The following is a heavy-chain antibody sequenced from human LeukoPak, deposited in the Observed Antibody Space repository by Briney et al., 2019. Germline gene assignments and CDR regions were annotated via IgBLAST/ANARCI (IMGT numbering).Heavy chain of an antibody. CDR3: ATSYDNKIVPYDC. CDR1: GVSITSYK. CDR2: ISTSGRT. Sequence: SSETLSLTCTVSGVSITSYKWSWLRQSPGKGLEWIGFISTSGRTDYNPSLTSRVSMSVDTSKSQVSLRLSSVTAEDTDVYYCATSYDNKIVPYDCWGQGILVTVSS. V-gene: IGHV4-4*09. D-gene: IGHD3-9*01. J-gene: IGHJ4*02.